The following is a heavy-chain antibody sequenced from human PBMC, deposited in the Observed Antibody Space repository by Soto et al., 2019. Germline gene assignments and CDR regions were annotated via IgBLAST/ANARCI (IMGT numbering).Heavy chain of an antibody. CDR1: GVSISSGGYY. Sequence: PSETLSLTCTVSGVSISSGGYYWSWIRQHPGKGLQWIGNIYYSGSTNYNPPLKSRIIISLDTSKNQFSLKLSSVTAADTAVYFCARYRISGSWSKFDYWGQGTLVTVSS. CDR2: IYYSGST. D-gene: IGHD6-13*01. CDR3: ARYRISGSWSKFDY. V-gene: IGHV4-31*03. J-gene: IGHJ4*02.